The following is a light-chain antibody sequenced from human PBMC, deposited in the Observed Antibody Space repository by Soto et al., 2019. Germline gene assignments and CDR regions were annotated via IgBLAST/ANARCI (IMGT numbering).Light chain of an antibody. CDR3: QPYDKLPNT. CDR1: QDISNY. Sequence: DIQRTQSPSSLSASVGDRVTSTCHASQDISNYLNWYQQKPWTAPKLLIYDESNLETGFPSRVTGSGSVTEFNFTIIRLQPEDIASYYCQPYDKLPNTFGHGTKWDIK. CDR2: DES. V-gene: IGKV1-33*01. J-gene: IGKJ3*01.